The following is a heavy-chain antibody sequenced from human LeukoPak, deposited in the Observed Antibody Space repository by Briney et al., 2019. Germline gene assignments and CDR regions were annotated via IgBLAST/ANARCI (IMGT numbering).Heavy chain of an antibody. V-gene: IGHV4-31*03. CDR2: IYYSGST. J-gene: IGHJ5*02. Sequence: PSETLSLACTISDGAISSRGDYLSWIRQHPGKGLEWIGYIYYSGSTYYNPSLKSRVTISVDTSKNQFSLKLSSVTAADTAVYYCARVSPYIVGLPGWFDPWGQGTLVTVSS. CDR3: ARVSPYIVGLPGWFDP. D-gene: IGHD2-15*01. CDR1: DGAISSRGDY.